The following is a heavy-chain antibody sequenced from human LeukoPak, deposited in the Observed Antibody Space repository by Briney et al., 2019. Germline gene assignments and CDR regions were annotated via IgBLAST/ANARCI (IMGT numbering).Heavy chain of an antibody. CDR2: IIPIFGTA. CDR3: ARGPYYYDSSGSNLNAFDI. J-gene: IGHJ3*02. CDR1: GGTFSSYA. D-gene: IGHD3-22*01. V-gene: IGHV1-69*13. Sequence: SVKVSCKASGGTFSSYAISWVRQAPGQGLEWMGGIIPIFGTANYAQKFQGRVTITADESTSTAYMELRSLRSEDTAVYYCARGPYYYDSSGSNLNAFDIWGQGTMVTVSS.